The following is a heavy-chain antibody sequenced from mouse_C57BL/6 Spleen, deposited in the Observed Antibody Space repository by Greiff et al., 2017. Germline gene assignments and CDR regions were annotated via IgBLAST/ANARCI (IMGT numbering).Heavy chain of an antibody. V-gene: IGHV5-17*01. D-gene: IGHD1-1*01. CDR3: AEGAFVTTVYYSAMDY. CDR1: GFTFSDYG. J-gene: IGHJ4*01. CDR2: ISSGSSSI. Sequence: EVKLLESGGGLVKPGGSLKLSCAASGFTFSDYGMHWVRQAPEKGLEWVAHISSGSSSIYYADTVKGRFTISRDNAKNALFLQMTCLGSEDTAMYYCAEGAFVTTVYYSAMDYWGQGTSVTVSS.